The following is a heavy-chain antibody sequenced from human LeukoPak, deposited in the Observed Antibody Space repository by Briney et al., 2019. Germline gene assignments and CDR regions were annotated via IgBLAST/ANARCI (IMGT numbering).Heavy chain of an antibody. D-gene: IGHD2-15*01. Sequence: GGSLRLSCAASGFTFSSYAMHWVRQAPGKGLEWVAVISYDGSNKYYADFVKGRFTISRVNSKNTLYLQMNSLRAEDTAVYYCARERSGFDYWGQGTLVTVSS. CDR1: GFTFSSYA. CDR3: ARERSGFDY. J-gene: IGHJ4*02. CDR2: ISYDGSNK. V-gene: IGHV3-30*04.